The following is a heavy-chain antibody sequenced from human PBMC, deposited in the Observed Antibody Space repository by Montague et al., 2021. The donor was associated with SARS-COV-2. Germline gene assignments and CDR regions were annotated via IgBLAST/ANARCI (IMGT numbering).Heavy chain of an antibody. CDR3: TGQRWRGRFDP. V-gene: IGHV4-39*01. Sequence: YLAWVRQSPGRGLEWIGSVHWRGQTWQNPSFRGRLTMSLDTSKNSASLRLTSVTAADTAMYYCTGQRWRGRFDPWGLGTLVIVSS. J-gene: IGHJ5*02. CDR1: Y. D-gene: IGHD2-15*01. CDR2: VHWRGQT.